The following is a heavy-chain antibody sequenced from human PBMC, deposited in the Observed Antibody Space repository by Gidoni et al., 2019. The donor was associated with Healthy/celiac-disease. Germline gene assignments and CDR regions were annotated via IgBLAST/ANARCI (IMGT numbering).Heavy chain of an antibody. CDR3: ARAVAEYSSSSYFDY. J-gene: IGHJ4*02. V-gene: IGHV3-21*01. CDR1: AFTFSSYS. Sequence: EVQLVESGGGMVKPGGSLRLSCAASAFTFSSYSMNWVRQAPGKGLYSVSAIISSSSYIYYADSVKGRFTISRDNAKNSLYLQMNSLRAEDTAVYYCARAVAEYSSSSYFDYWCQGTLVPVSS. D-gene: IGHD6-6*01. CDR2: IISSSSYI.